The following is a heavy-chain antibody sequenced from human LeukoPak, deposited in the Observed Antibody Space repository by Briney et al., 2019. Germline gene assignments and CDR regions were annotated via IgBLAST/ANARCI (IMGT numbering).Heavy chain of an antibody. CDR1: GGSISSYY. V-gene: IGHV4-59*08. CDR2: IYYSGST. CDR3: ARHIAVAGPYYFDY. Sequence: PSETLSLTCTVSGGSISSYYWSWIRQPPGKGLEWIGYIYYSGSTNYNPSLKSRVTISVDTSKNQFSLKLSSVTAADTAVYYCARHIAVAGPYYFDYWGQGTLVTVPS. D-gene: IGHD6-19*01. J-gene: IGHJ4*02.